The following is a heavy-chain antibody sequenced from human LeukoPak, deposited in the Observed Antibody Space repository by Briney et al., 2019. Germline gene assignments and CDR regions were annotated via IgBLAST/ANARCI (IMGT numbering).Heavy chain of an antibody. CDR1: GGSISSYY. J-gene: IGHJ2*01. CDR3: AKGDPTFLFWYFDL. CDR2: IYYSGNT. V-gene: IGHV4-59*01. Sequence: SETLSLTCAVSGGSISSYYWSWIRQPPGKGLEWIGYIYYSGNTNYNPSLKSRVTISVDRSKNQFSLKLSSVTAADTAIYYCAKGDPTFLFWYFDLWGRGTLVTVSS. D-gene: IGHD3-16*01.